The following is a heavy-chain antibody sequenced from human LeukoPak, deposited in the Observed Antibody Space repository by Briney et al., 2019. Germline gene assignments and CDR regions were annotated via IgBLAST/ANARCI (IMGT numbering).Heavy chain of an antibody. D-gene: IGHD6-6*01. V-gene: IGHV3-30*01. J-gene: IGHJ6*03. Sequence: PGRSLRLSCAASGLTVSRLAMHWVRQAPGKGLEWVAVISYDGSNKYYADSVKGRFTISRDDSKNTLYLQMNSPRAEDTAVYYCARDSPSRHSSDYMDVWGKGTTVTVSS. CDR1: GLTVSRLA. CDR2: ISYDGSNK. CDR3: ARDSPSRHSSDYMDV.